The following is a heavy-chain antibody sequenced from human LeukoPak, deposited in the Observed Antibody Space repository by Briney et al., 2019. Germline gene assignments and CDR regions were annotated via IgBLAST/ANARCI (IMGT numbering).Heavy chain of an antibody. D-gene: IGHD4-17*01. Sequence: TGGSLRLSCAASGFTFSSYAMHWVRQAPGKELEWVAVISYDGSNKYYADSVKGRFTISRDNSKNTLYLQMNSLRAEDTAVYYCARSELMMGDYGDWGYYYYYGMDVWGQGTTVTVSS. CDR1: GFTFSSYA. V-gene: IGHV3-30-3*01. J-gene: IGHJ6*02. CDR2: ISYDGSNK. CDR3: ARSELMMGDYGDWGYYYYYGMDV.